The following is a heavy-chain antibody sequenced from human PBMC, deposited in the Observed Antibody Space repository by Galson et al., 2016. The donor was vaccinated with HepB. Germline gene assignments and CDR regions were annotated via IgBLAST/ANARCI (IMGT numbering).Heavy chain of an antibody. CDR2: MLSDADNK. D-gene: IGHD3-16*01. CDR1: GSIFSNFG. Sequence: SLRLSCAASGSIFSNFGFHWVRQAPGKGLEWVAVMLSDADNKYYAESVKGRFSISRDNSKNTLYLQMNSLRAEDTAVYYCARDLFLGGPVRDPWGQGTLVIVSS. J-gene: IGHJ5*02. V-gene: IGHV3-33*01. CDR3: ARDLFLGGPVRDP.